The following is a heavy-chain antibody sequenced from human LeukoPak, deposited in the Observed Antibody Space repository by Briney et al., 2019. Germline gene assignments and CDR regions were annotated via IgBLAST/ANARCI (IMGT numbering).Heavy chain of an antibody. V-gene: IGHV3-23*01. CDR1: EFTFSYYA. Sequence: PGGSLRLSCAASEFTFSYYAMNWVRQAPGKGLEWVSGSSGGGGSKYYADTVKGRFTISRDNSQQELYLQTDNLSDDGRARSYFPKGSGINHDHWIDPGGQGSPVTVSS. J-gene: IGHJ5*02. CDR2: SSGGGGSK. CDR3: PKGSGINHDHWIDP. D-gene: IGHD1-14*01.